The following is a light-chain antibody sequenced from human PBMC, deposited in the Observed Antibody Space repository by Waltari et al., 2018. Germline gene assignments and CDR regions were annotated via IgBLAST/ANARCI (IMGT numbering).Light chain of an antibody. V-gene: IGKV1-5*03. CDR3: QQYSYFST. J-gene: IGKJ2*01. Sequence: DIQMTQSPSTLPTSVGDRVTITCRASESISTWVAWYQQKPGQAPKLLIYRTSNLQSGVPPRFSGSGSGTEFTLTIRSLQPGDFATYFCQQYSYFSTFGQGTKLEIK. CDR1: ESISTW. CDR2: RTS.